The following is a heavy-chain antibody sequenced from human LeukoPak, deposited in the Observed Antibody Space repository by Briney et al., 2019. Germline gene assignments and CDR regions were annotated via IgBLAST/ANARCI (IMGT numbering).Heavy chain of an antibody. D-gene: IGHD2-2*01. CDR2: IGTAGDT. J-gene: IGHJ5*02. CDR1: GFTFSSYD. V-gene: IGHV3-13*01. CDR3: ARADEHCSSTSCFGGFDP. Sequence: GGSLRLSCAASGFTFSSYDMHWVRQATGKGLEWVSAIGTAGDTYYPGSVKGRFTISRENAKNSLYLQMNSLRAGDTAVYYCARADEHCSSTSCFGGFDPWGQGTLVTVSS.